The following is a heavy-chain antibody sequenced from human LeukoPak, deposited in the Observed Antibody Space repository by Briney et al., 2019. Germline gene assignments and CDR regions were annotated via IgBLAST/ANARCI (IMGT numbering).Heavy chain of an antibody. CDR3: ARHVDSSGWYRSYFDY. V-gene: IGHV4-59*05. D-gene: IGHD6-19*01. Sequence: SETLSLTCTVSGGSISSYYWSWIRQPPGKGLEWIGSICYSGSTYYNPSLKSRVTISVDTSKNQFSLKLSSVSAADTAVYYCARHVDSSGWYRSYFDYWGQGTLVTVSS. CDR2: ICYSGST. CDR1: GGSISSYY. J-gene: IGHJ4*02.